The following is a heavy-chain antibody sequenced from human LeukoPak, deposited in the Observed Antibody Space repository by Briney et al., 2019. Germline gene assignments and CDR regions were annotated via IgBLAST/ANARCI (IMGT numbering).Heavy chain of an antibody. CDR3: ARVHSSGNEAMDY. CDR2: IYYSGST. D-gene: IGHD6-19*01. V-gene: IGHV4-39*01. J-gene: IGHJ4*02. Sequence: WIRQPPGKGLEWIGSIYYSGSTYYNPSLKSRVTISVDTSKNQFSLKLSSVTAADTAVYYCARVHSSGNEAMDYWGQGTLVTVSS.